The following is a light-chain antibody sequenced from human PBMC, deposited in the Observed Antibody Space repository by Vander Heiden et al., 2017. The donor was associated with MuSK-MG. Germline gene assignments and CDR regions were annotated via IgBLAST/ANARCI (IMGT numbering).Light chain of an antibody. CDR2: YDS. V-gene: IGLV3-21*04. J-gene: IGLJ1*01. CDR1: NIGGKS. CDR3: QVWNSYSNHPV. Sequence: SYVLPQHPSGSVAPGETAWITCWGDNIGGKSVHWYQLKPVHAPVLVMCYDSEPPSEIPERFSGSNCGDTATLTISRVVAGDEADYYCQVWNSYSNHPVFGAGTKVTAL.